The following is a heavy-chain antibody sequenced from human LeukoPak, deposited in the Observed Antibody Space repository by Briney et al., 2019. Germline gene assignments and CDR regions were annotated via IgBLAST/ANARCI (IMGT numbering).Heavy chain of an antibody. CDR2: IYYSGST. V-gene: IGHV4-59*01. D-gene: IGHD6-19*01. CDR3: ARGGGWSPYYFDY. Sequence: SETLSLTCTVSGGSISSYYWSWIRQPPGKGLEWIAYIYYSGSTSYNPSLKSRVTISPDTSKNQFSLKLSSVTAADTAVYYCARGGGWSPYYFDYWGQGTLVTVSS. CDR1: GGSISSYY. J-gene: IGHJ4*02.